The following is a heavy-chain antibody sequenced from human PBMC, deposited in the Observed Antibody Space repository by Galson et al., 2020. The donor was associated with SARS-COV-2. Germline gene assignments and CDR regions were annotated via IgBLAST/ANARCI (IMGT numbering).Heavy chain of an antibody. Sequence: SETLSLTCTVSGGSMTSSDYYWGWIRQPPGKGLEWIGSIYYSGHSYSNPSLRSRVTMSIDTSKNQFSLNLDSVTAADTAVYYCASRFLDWSTFDYWGRGTLVNVSS. D-gene: IGHD3-3*01. CDR2: IYYSGHS. CDR3: ASRFLDWSTFDY. V-gene: IGHV4-39*07. CDR1: GGSMTSSDYY. J-gene: IGHJ4*02.